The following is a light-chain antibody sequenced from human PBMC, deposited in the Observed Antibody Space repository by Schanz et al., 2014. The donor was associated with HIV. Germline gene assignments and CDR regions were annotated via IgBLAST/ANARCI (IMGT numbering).Light chain of an antibody. J-gene: IGLJ3*02. CDR1: SGSIASNY. Sequence: NFMLTQPHSVSESPGKTVTISCTGSSGSIASNYVQWYQQRPGSAPPTVIYEDNQRPSGVPDRFSGSIDSSSNSASLTISGLRTEDEGDYYCQSSDDIKPGVFGGGTKLTVL. V-gene: IGLV6-57*02. CDR2: EDN. CDR3: QSSDDIKPGV.